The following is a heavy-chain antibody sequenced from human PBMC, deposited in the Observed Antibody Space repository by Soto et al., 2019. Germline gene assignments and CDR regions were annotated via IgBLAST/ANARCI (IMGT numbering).Heavy chain of an antibody. CDR2: IYEGGNT. Sequence: SETLSLTCAVSGGSIISDGYSWSWIRQPPGKGLQWIGHIYEGGNTYYTPSLESRVAISTDKSKNQFSLRLSSVTAADTAIYYCVRRSPEDAFDIWGQGTMVTVSS. CDR1: GGSIISDGYS. CDR3: VRRSPEDAFDI. J-gene: IGHJ3*02. V-gene: IGHV4-30-2*01.